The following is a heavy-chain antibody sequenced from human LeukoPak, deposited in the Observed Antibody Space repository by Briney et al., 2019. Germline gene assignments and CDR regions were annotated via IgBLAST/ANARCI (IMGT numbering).Heavy chain of an antibody. CDR3: ARDRVGATTNFDY. J-gene: IGHJ4*02. V-gene: IGHV3-30-3*01. CDR2: ISYDGSNK. Sequence: GRSLRLSCAASGFTFSSYAMHWVRQAPGKGLEWVAVISYDGSNKYYADSVKGRFTISRDNSKNTLYLQMNSLRAEDTAVYYCARDRVGATTNFDYWGQGTLVTVSS. D-gene: IGHD1-26*01. CDR1: GFTFSSYA.